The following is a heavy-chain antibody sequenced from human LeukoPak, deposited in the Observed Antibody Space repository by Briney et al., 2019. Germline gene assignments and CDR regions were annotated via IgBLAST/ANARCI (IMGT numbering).Heavy chain of an antibody. CDR2: IKQDGSEK. D-gene: IGHD3-3*01. V-gene: IGHV3-7*03. CDR3: AGDSRGYYTFDY. Sequence: GGSLRLSCEASGFTFRSYWMSWVRQAPGMGLEWVANIKQDGSEKLYVDSVKGRFTISRDNAKNSLYLQMNSLRAEDTAVYYCAGDSRGYYTFDYWGQGTLVTVSS. J-gene: IGHJ4*02. CDR1: GFTFRSYW.